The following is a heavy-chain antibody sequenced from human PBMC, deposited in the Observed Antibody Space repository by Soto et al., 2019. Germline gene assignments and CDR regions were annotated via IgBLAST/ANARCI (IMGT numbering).Heavy chain of an antibody. D-gene: IGHD2-15*01. J-gene: IGHJ4*02. V-gene: IGHV3-30*18. CDR1: GFTFSSYG. Sequence: QVQLVASGGGVVQPGRSLRLSCADSGFTFSSYGLHWVRQAPGKGPEWVGVISDDGSDKSYADSVKDRFTISRDNSQNTLYPQMDSLRPEDTAVYHCAKVYCTGGSCYSVYCGQGTLVTVSS. CDR3: AKVYCTGGSCYSVY. CDR2: ISDDGSDK.